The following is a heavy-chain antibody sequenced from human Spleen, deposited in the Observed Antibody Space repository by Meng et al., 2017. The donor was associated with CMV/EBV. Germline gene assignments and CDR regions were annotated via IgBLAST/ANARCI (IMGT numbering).Heavy chain of an antibody. Sequence: GSLRLSCTVSGGSISTYYWSWIRQPPEKGLEWIGFIYYSGSPTYNASLKSRVTMSLDTSENQISLKLSSVTAADTAVYYCAREGTNYYYGMDVWGQGTTVTVSS. CDR3: AREGTNYYYGMDV. J-gene: IGHJ6*02. V-gene: IGHV4-59*01. CDR1: GGSISTYY. D-gene: IGHD2-2*01. CDR2: IYYSGSP.